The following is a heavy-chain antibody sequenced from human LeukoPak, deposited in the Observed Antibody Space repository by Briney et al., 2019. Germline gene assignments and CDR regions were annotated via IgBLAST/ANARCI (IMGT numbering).Heavy chain of an antibody. D-gene: IGHD6-13*01. Sequence: TGGSLRLSCVASGFTFSNAWMNWVRQAPGKGLECVGRIKSKTDGGTTDYAEPVKGRFTISRDDSKNMVYLQMNSLKTEDTAVYYCTRQQLVFDNWGQGTLVTVSS. V-gene: IGHV3-15*01. CDR1: GFTFSNAW. CDR2: IKSKTDGGTT. J-gene: IGHJ4*02. CDR3: TRQQLVFDN.